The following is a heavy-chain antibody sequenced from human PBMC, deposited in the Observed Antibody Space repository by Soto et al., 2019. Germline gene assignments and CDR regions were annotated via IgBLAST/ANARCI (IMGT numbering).Heavy chain of an antibody. CDR1: GFTFSSYW. Sequence: VGSLSLSCAASGFTFSSYWMSWVRQAPGKGLEWVANIKQDGSEKYYVDSVKGRFTISRDNAKNSLYLQMNSLRADDTPMYYCATINGYLEYWRQGTPVTVS. CDR3: ATINGYLEY. V-gene: IGHV3-7*03. D-gene: IGHD4-17*01. CDR2: IKQDGSEK. J-gene: IGHJ4*02.